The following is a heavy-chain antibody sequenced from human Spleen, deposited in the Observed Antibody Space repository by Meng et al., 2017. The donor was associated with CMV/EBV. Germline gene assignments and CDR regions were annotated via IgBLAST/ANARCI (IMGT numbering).Heavy chain of an antibody. V-gene: IGHV3-30*04. Sequence: TFGFNFSRYAMHWVRQAPGKGLEWVAVISYYGSNKYSTDSVKGRFTISRDNSKNTLYLQMNSLRAEDTAVYYCARDNGMTGTTFLEYWGQGTLVTVSS. J-gene: IGHJ4*02. CDR2: ISYYGSNK. CDR3: ARDNGMTGTTFLEY. CDR1: GFNFSRYA. D-gene: IGHD1-14*01.